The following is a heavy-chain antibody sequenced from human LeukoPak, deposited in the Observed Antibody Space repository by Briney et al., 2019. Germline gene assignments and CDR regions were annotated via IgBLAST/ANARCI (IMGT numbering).Heavy chain of an antibody. Sequence: PSQTLSLTCTVSGGSISSGDYYWSWIRQPPGKGLEWIGYIYYSGSTYYNPSLKSRVTISVDTSKNQFSLKLCSVTAADTAVYYCARGGAYYYDSSGYYRRLYYYYGMDVWGQGTTVTVSS. J-gene: IGHJ6*02. CDR3: ARGGAYYYDSSGYYRRLYYYYGMDV. D-gene: IGHD3-22*01. V-gene: IGHV4-30-4*01. CDR2: IYYSGST. CDR1: GGSISSGDYY.